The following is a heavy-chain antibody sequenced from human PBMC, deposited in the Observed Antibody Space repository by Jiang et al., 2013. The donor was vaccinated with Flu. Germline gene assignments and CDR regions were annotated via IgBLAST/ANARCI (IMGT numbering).Heavy chain of an antibody. CDR1: TGYP. J-gene: IGHJ3*02. V-gene: IGHV7-4-1*02. CDR2: INTNTENP. D-gene: IGHD2-2*01. Sequence: TGYPMNWVRQAPGQGLEWMGWINTNTENPTYAQGFTGRFVFSLDTSVSTAYLQISSLKAEDTAVYYCARGPDIVVVPAMGNAFDIWGQGTMVTVSS. CDR3: ARGPDIVVVPAMGNAFDI.